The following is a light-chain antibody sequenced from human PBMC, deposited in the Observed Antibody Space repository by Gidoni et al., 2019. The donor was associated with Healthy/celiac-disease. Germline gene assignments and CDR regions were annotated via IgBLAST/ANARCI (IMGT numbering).Light chain of an antibody. Sequence: DIQMTQSPSSLSASVGDRVNITCRASQSISSYLNWYKQKPGKAPKLLIYAASSLQSGVPSRFRGSGAGTDFTLTISSLRPEDFATYYCQQSYSTPPTFGQGTKVEIK. CDR3: QQSYSTPPT. J-gene: IGKJ1*01. V-gene: IGKV1-39*01. CDR2: AAS. CDR1: QSISSY.